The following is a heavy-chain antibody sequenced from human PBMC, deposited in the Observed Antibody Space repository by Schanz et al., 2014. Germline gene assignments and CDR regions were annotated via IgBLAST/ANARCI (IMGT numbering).Heavy chain of an antibody. Sequence: QVQLVQSGAELRKPGTSVKVSCKTSGYTFTGYYMHWVRQAPGQGLEWMGWINPNSGTTNYAQKFQGWVTMTRDTSISTAYMEVSRLKSDDTAVYYCARLSVAGRPHVNYWYFDLWGRGTLXTVSS. J-gene: IGHJ2*01. CDR1: GYTFTGYY. CDR3: ARLSVAGRPHVNYWYFDL. D-gene: IGHD6-19*01. CDR2: INPNSGTT. V-gene: IGHV1-2*04.